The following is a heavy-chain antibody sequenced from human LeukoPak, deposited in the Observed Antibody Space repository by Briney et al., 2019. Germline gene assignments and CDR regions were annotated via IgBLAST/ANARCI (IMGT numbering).Heavy chain of an antibody. V-gene: IGHV4-39*01. CDR3: ARLSKGRYFDYFFDY. Sequence: PSETLSLTCSVTGGSVSSGNYFWGWIRQPPGKGLEWIGNINYLGSTANNPSLKSRVTTSVDTSKHQFSLKLTSVTAADTAVYYCARLSKGRYFDYFFDYWGQGTLVTVSS. D-gene: IGHD3-9*01. CDR2: INYLGST. J-gene: IGHJ4*02. CDR1: GGSVSSGNYF.